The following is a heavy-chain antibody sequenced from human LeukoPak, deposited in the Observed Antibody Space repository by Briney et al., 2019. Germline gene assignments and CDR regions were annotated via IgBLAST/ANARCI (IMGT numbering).Heavy chain of an antibody. V-gene: IGHV1-18*01. Sequence: ASVKVSCKASGYTFTSYGISWVRQAPGQGLEWMGWISAYNGNTNYAQKLQGRVTMTTDTSTSTAYMELRSLRSDDTAVYYCARVGGVAQGGGYCSSTSCYTSLNWFDPWGQGTLVTVSS. J-gene: IGHJ5*02. CDR2: ISAYNGNT. CDR3: ARVGGVAQGGGYCSSTSCYTSLNWFDP. CDR1: GYTFTSYG. D-gene: IGHD2-2*02.